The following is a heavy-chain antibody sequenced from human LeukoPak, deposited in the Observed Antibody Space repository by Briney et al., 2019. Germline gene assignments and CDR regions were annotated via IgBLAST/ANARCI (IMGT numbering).Heavy chain of an antibody. V-gene: IGHV5-51*01. Sequence: GESLKISCKGSGYSFTSYWIGWVRQMPGKGLEWMGIIYPGDSDTRYSPSFQGQVTISADKSISTAYLQWSSLKASDTAMYYCATTVTTLQDYYYYMDVWGKGTTVTVSS. CDR2: IYPGDSDT. CDR3: ATTVTTLQDYYYYMDV. CDR1: GYSFTSYW. D-gene: IGHD4-17*01. J-gene: IGHJ6*03.